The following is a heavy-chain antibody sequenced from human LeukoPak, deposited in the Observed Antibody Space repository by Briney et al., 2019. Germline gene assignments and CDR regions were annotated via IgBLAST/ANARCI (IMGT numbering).Heavy chain of an antibody. D-gene: IGHD6-19*01. CDR2: IYYSGST. V-gene: IGHV4-39*07. Sequence: PSETLSLTCTVSGGSISSGSYYWGWIRQPPGKGLEWIGSIYYSGSTYCNPSLKSRVTISVDKSKNQFSLKLSSVTAADTAVYYCARGTVNKVAGTMDFDYWGQGTLVTVSS. CDR1: GGSISSGSYY. J-gene: IGHJ4*02. CDR3: ARGTVNKVAGTMDFDY.